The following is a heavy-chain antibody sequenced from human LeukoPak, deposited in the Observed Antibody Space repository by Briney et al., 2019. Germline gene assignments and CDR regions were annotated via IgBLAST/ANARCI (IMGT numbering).Heavy chain of an antibody. J-gene: IGHJ4*02. V-gene: IGHV1-2*06. D-gene: IGHD5-12*01. CDR1: GYTFTGYY. Sequence: GASVKVSCKASGYTFTGYYMHWVRQAPGQGLEWMGRINPNSGGTNYAQKFQGRVTMTRDTSISTAYMELSRLRSDDTTVYYCARAVATIADFDYWGQGTLVTVSS. CDR2: INPNSGGT. CDR3: ARAVATIADFDY.